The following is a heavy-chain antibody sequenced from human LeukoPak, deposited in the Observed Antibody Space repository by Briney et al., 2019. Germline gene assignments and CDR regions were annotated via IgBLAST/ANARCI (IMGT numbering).Heavy chain of an antibody. CDR2: ISYDGSNK. Sequence: GGSLRLSCAASGFTVSSNYMSWVRQAPGKGLEWVAVISYDGSNKYYADSVKGRFTISRDNSKNTLYLQMNSLRAEDTAVYYCARGHAGYYYYGMDVWGQGTTVTVSS. J-gene: IGHJ6*02. V-gene: IGHV3-30*03. CDR1: GFTVSSNY. CDR3: ARGHAGYYYYGMDV.